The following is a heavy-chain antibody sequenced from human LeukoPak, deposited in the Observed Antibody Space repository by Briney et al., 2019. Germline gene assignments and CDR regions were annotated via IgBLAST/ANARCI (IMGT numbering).Heavy chain of an antibody. CDR2: ISSSGANT. CDR1: GCTFRSYA. CDR3: AKGASGSSGWFGDY. V-gene: IGHV3-23*01. Sequence: PGGSLRLSCAASGCTFRSYAMTWVRQAPGKGLEWVSTISSSGANTYYADPVKGLFTISRDNSKNTLYLQLNSLRAEDSAIYYCAKGASGSSGWFGDYWGQGTQVTVSS. D-gene: IGHD6-19*01. J-gene: IGHJ4*02.